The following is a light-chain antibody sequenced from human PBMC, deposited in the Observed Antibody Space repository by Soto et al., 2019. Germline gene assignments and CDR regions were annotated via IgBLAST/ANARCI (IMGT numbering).Light chain of an antibody. J-gene: IGKJ4*01. V-gene: IGKV3-20*01. CDR1: QSIKNNF. CDR3: QQYGTSFT. Sequence: IVLTQSPGALSLSPGEGATLSCRASQSIKNNFLAWYHQRPGQAPRLLIHAASIRASGISDRFSGTASGTDFTLTISRLEPDDFGVYYCQQYGTSFTFGGGTRVE. CDR2: AAS.